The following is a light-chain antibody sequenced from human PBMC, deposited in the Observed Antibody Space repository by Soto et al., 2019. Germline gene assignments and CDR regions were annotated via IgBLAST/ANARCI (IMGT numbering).Light chain of an antibody. Sequence: DIVMTQSPDSLAVSLGERATINCKSSQSVLYSSNNKNYLAWYQQKPGQPPKLLIYWASTRESGVPDRFSGSGSGTDVTLTISSLQAEDVAVYYCQQYYSTRTFGQGTKVDIK. V-gene: IGKV4-1*01. CDR1: QSVLYSSNNKNY. CDR3: QQYYSTRT. CDR2: WAS. J-gene: IGKJ1*01.